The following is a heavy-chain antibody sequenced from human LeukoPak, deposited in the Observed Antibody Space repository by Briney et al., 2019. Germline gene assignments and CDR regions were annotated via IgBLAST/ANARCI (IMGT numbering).Heavy chain of an antibody. CDR1: GYTFTGYY. V-gene: IGHV1-2*02. D-gene: IGHD3-22*01. CDR2: INPNSGGT. J-gene: IGHJ4*02. Sequence: ASVKVSCKASGYTFTGYYMHWVRQAPGQGLEWMGWINPNSGGTNYAQKFQGRVTMTRDTSISTAYMELSRLRSDDTAVYYCAREPRPEYYYDSKPAGLYFDCWGQGTLVTVSS. CDR3: AREPRPEYYYDSKPAGLYFDC.